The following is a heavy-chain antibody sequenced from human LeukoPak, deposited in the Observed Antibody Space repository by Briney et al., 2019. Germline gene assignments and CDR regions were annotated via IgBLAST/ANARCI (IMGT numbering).Heavy chain of an antibody. D-gene: IGHD6-19*01. Sequence: PSETLSLTCAVYGGSFSGYYWRWSWIRQPPGKGLEWIGEINHSGSTNYNPSLESRVTISVDTSKNQFSLRLSSVTAADTAVYYCARVRWLVPNDAFDIWGQGTMVTVSS. CDR1: GGSFSGYY. J-gene: IGHJ3*02. CDR3: ARVRWLVPNDAFDI. CDR2: INHSGST. V-gene: IGHV4-34*01.